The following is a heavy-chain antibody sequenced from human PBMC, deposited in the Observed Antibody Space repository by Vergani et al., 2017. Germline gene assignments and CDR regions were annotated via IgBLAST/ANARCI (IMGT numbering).Heavy chain of an antibody. J-gene: IGHJ4*02. V-gene: IGHV3-21*01. CDR1: GFTFSSYS. CDR3: AREVLRSFDY. CDR2: ISSSSSYI. D-gene: IGHD3-3*01. Sequence: EVQLVESGGGLVKPGGSLSLSCPASGFTFSSYSMNWVRQAPGKGLEWVSSISSSSSYIYYADSVKGRFTISRDNAKNSLYLQMNSLRAEDTAVYYCAREVLRSFDYWGQGTLVTVSS.